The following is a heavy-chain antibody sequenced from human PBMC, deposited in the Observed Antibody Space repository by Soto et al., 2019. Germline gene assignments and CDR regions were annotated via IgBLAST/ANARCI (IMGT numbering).Heavy chain of an antibody. CDR3: ARGYNGSGSYRTYFDY. J-gene: IGHJ4*02. CDR1: GYTFTCYY. D-gene: IGHD3-10*01. Sequence: ASVKVSCKASGYTFTCYYMHWVRQAPGQGLEWMGIINPSGGSTSYAQKFQGRVTMTRDTSTSTVYMELSSLRSEDTAVYYCARGYNGSGSYRTYFDYWGQGTLVTVSS. CDR2: INPSGGST. V-gene: IGHV1-46*01.